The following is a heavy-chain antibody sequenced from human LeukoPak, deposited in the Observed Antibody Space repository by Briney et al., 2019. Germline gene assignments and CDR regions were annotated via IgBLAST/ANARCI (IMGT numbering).Heavy chain of an antibody. CDR2: TSSNGEVK. J-gene: IGHJ4*02. V-gene: IGHV3-23*01. D-gene: IGHD1-1*01. Sequence: PGGSLRLSCVASGFIVENHAMSWIRQAPGKGLEWVSGTSSNGEVKYYADSVKGRSTVSRDNSKDTLYLQMDSLGVEDTAMYYCARDFNWNEPYYFDYWGPGTLVTVSS. CDR1: GFIVENHA. CDR3: ARDFNWNEPYYFDY.